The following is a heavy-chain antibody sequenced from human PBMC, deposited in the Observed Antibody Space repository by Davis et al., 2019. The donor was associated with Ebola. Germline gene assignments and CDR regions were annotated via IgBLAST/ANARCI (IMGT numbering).Heavy chain of an antibody. D-gene: IGHD4-17*01. CDR2: IYRDGRT. V-gene: IGHV3-53*01. J-gene: IGHJ2*01. CDR3: TRHVSGDFWFFDL. Sequence: GGSLRLSCAAAGFIVSDKYISWVRQAPGKGLEWVSVIYRDGRTYHADSVKGRFTISRDKSNNTVFLHMNSLRAEDTAMYYCTRHVSGDFWFFDLWGRGTQVTVSS. CDR1: GFIVSDKY.